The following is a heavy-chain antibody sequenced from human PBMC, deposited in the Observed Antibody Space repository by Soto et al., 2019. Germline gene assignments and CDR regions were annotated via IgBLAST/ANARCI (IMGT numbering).Heavy chain of an antibody. CDR1: GFTFSTYN. D-gene: IGHD5-12*01. CDR2: ISSSSTYI. Sequence: EVQLVESGGGLVKPGGSLKLSCAASGFTFSTYNMNWVRQAPGEGLEWVSSISSSSTYISYADSVKGRLTISRDNANNSLYLQMTRLRSEDTAVYFCARGCLRAPGMHWGQGTMVTVSS. CDR3: ARGCLRAPGMH. V-gene: IGHV3-21*01. J-gene: IGHJ4*02.